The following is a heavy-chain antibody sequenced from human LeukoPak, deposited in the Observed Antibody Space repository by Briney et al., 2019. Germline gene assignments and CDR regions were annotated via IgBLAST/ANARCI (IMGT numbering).Heavy chain of an antibody. J-gene: IGHJ4*02. CDR2: ISAYNGNT. CDR1: GYTFTSYA. V-gene: IGHV1-18*01. D-gene: IGHD4-23*01. CDR3: ARDMVYGGPDY. Sequence: ASVKVSCKASGYTFTSYAMNWVRQAPGQGLEWMGWISAYNGNTNYAQKLQGRVTMTTDTSTSTAYVELRSLRSDDTAVYYCARDMVYGGPDYWGQGTLVTVSS.